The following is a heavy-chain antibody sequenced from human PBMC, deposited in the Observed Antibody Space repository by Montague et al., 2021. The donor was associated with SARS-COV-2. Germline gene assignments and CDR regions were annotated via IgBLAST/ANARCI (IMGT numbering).Heavy chain of an antibody. V-gene: IGHV4-59*13. CDR3: ARDFDY. CDR2: MYYSRST. Sequence: SETLSLTCTVSGGSISSYYWSWIRHRPGKGLEWIGYMYYSRSTNYNPSLKSRVTLSVDTSKNQFSLKLSSVTAADTAVYYCARDFDYWGQGTLVTVSS. CDR1: GGSISSYY. J-gene: IGHJ4*02.